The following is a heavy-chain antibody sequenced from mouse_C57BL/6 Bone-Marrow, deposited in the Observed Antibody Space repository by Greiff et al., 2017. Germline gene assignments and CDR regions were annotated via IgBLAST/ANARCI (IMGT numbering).Heavy chain of an antibody. D-gene: IGHD3-2*02. J-gene: IGHJ4*01. V-gene: IGHV1-63*01. CDR2: IYPGGGYT. Sequence: VKLMESGAELVRPGTSVKMSCKASGYTFTNYWIGWAKQRPGHGLEWIGDIYPGGGYTNYNEKFKGKATLTADKSSSTAYMQFSSLTSEDSAIYYCARRLPHYYAMDDWGQGTSVTVSS. CDR3: ARRLPHYYAMDD. CDR1: GYTFTNYW.